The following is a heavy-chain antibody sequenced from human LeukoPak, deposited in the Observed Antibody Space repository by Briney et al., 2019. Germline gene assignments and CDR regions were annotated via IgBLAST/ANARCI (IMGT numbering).Heavy chain of an antibody. CDR3: ARDKGIIAATARGFDY. D-gene: IGHD6-13*01. CDR2: IYTSGST. CDR1: GGSISSGSYY. V-gene: IGHV4-61*02. J-gene: IGHJ4*02. Sequence: PSQTLSLTCTVSGGSISSGSYYWSWIRQPAGKGLEWIGRIYTSGSTNYNPSLKSRVTISVDTSKNQFSLKLSSVTAADTAIYYCARDKGIIAATARGFDYWGQGTLVTVSS.